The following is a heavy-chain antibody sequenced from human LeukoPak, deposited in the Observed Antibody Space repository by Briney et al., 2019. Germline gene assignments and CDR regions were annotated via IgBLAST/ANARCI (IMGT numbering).Heavy chain of an antibody. D-gene: IGHD3-22*01. CDR2: INPSGGST. Sequence: ASVKVSCKSSGYTFTSYYMHWVRQAPGQGLEWMGIINPSGGSTSYAQKFQGRVTMTRDTSTSTVYMELSSLRSEDTAVYYCARRAQGTMIVAYWGQGTLVTVSS. CDR1: GYTFTSYY. V-gene: IGHV1-46*01. J-gene: IGHJ4*02. CDR3: ARRAQGTMIVAY.